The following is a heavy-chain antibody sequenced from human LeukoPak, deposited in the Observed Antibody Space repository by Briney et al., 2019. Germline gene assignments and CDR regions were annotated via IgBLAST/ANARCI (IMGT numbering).Heavy chain of an antibody. CDR3: ARVPLIPYDILTGYYNVRVSVGDYFDY. CDR1: GYSISSGYY. CDR2: IYHSGST. Sequence: PSETLSLTCTVSGYSISSGYYWGWIRQPPGKGLEWIGSIYHSGSTYYNPSLKSRVTISVDTSKNQFSLKLSSVTAADTAVYYCARVPLIPYDILTGYYNVRVSVGDYFDYWGQGTLVTVSS. D-gene: IGHD3-9*01. J-gene: IGHJ4*02. V-gene: IGHV4-38-2*02.